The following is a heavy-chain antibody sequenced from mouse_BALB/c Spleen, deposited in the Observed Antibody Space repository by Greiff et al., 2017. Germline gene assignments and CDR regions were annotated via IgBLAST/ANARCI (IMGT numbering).Heavy chain of an antibody. CDR3: ARDWGYRGAMDY. CDR2: ISSGSSTI. D-gene: IGHD2-14*01. V-gene: IGHV5-17*02. CDR1: GFAFSSYD. J-gene: IGHJ4*01. Sequence: DVQLVESGGGLVKPGGSLKLSCAASGFAFSSYDMSWVRQTPEKRLEWVAYISSGSSTIYYADTVKGRFTISRDNPKNTLFLQMTSLRSEDTAMYYCARDWGYRGAMDYWGQGTSVTVSS.